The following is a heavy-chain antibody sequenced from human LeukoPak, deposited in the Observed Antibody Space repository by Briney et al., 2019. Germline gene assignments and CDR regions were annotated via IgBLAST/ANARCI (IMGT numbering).Heavy chain of an antibody. D-gene: IGHD5-18*01. J-gene: IGHJ4*02. Sequence: SETLSLTCAVYGGSFSGYYWSWIRQPPGKGLEWNGVINHSGSTNYNPSLKSRVTISVDTSKNQFSLKLSSVTAADTAVYYCARGRIRGYSYGPHSDYWGQGTLVTVSS. CDR3: ARGRIRGYSYGPHSDY. CDR2: INHSGST. V-gene: IGHV4-34*01. CDR1: GGSFSGYY.